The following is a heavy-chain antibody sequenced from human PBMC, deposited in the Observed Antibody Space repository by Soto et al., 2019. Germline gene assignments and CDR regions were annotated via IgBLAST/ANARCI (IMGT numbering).Heavy chain of an antibody. CDR1: GGSISTGGYY. Sequence: PSETLSLTCTVSGGSISTGGYYWNWIRQHPEKGLECIGYIYHSGSTYYNPSLKSRVTISIDTSKNQFSLKVNSVTAADTAVYYCARASAATIGTWGQGTLVTVSS. CDR2: IYHSGST. CDR3: ARASAATIGT. V-gene: IGHV4-31*03. J-gene: IGHJ4*02. D-gene: IGHD5-12*01.